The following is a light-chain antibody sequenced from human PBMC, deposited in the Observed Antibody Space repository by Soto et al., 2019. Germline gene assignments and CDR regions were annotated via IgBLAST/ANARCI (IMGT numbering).Light chain of an antibody. CDR1: QGLDRW. J-gene: IGKJ1*01. Sequence: DIQMTQSHSTVSASVGDRVTITCRASQGLDRWVAWYQQKPGKAPKSLIYDRSILEPGVPSRCSGGGSWTEFTHTINSLQSDDFGIYYWHQYANNPWTFGQGTKVEVK. CDR2: DRS. V-gene: IGKV1-5*01. CDR3: HQYANNPWT.